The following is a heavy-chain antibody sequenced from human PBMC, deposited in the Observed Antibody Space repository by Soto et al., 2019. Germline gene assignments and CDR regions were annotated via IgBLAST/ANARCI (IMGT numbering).Heavy chain of an antibody. CDR2: IYPGDSDT. Sequence: GESLKISCKGSGGSFTSYWIGWARQMPGKGLEWMGIIYPGDSDTRYSPSFQGQVTISADKSISTAYLQWSSLKASDTAMYYCARPSEIQLWAPVDYWGQGTLVTVSS. CDR3: ARPSEIQLWAPVDY. CDR1: GGSFTSYW. V-gene: IGHV5-51*01. J-gene: IGHJ4*02. D-gene: IGHD5-18*01.